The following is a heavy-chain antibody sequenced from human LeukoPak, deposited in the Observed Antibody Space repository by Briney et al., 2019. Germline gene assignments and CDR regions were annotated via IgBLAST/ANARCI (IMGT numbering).Heavy chain of an antibody. CDR2: IYYSGST. CDR1: GGSISSYY. D-gene: IGHD3-10*01. V-gene: IGHV4-59*13. Sequence: PSETLSLTCTVSGGSISSYYWSWIRQPPGKGLEWIGYIYYSGSTNYNPSLKSRVTISVDTSKNQLSLKLTSVTAAGTAVYYCARVRLLPITMVRGYYFDYWGQGTLVTVSS. CDR3: ARVRLLPITMVRGYYFDY. J-gene: IGHJ4*02.